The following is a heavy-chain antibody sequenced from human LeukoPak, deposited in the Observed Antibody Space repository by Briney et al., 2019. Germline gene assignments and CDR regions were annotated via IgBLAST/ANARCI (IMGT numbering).Heavy chain of an antibody. V-gene: IGHV4-38-2*02. CDR1: LYTINSGYY. CDR3: AILNGIDHYGSGSFSSGWFDP. Sequence: SETLSLTCSVSLYTINSGYYWGWIRQSPGKGLEWIGSMHHSGSTDFNPSLRSRATISGDTSKNQFSLKPSSVTAADTAVYYCAILNGIDHYGSGSFSSGWFDPWGQGTLVTVSS. CDR2: MHHSGST. D-gene: IGHD3-10*01. J-gene: IGHJ5*02.